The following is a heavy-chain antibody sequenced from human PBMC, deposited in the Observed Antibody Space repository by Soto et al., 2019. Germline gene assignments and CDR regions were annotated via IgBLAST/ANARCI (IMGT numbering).Heavy chain of an antibody. D-gene: IGHD4-17*01. Sequence: VQLLESGGGLVQPGGSLRLACTASGFTFNHYAMSWVRQAPGKGLEWVSAVSGRGGSTKYADSVKGRFIISRDNSNSTLSLQMDSLRAEDTAVYYCAKVSTVTTTLYFYYYGFDVWGQGTTVTVSS. J-gene: IGHJ6*01. CDR2: VSGRGGST. CDR3: AKVSTVTTTLYFYYYGFDV. V-gene: IGHV3-23*01. CDR1: GFTFNHYA.